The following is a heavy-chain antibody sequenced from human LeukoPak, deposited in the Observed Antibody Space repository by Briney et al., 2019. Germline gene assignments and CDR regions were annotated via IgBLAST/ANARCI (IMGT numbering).Heavy chain of an antibody. V-gene: IGHV3-21*01. J-gene: IGHJ4*02. Sequence: GESLRLSCTASGFTFSSYSMTWVRQAPGTGLEWVSSFTSRSGSIYYADSVKGRFTISRDNAKNSLFLQMNSLRVEDTAVYYCVRGSYGAYDYWGQGSLVTVSS. CDR2: FTSRSGSI. D-gene: IGHD4-17*01. CDR3: VRGSYGAYDY. CDR1: GFTFSSYS.